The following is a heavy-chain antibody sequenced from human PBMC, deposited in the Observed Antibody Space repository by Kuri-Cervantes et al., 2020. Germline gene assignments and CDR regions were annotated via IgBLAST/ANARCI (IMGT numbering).Heavy chain of an antibody. D-gene: IGHD4/OR15-4a*01. CDR3: ARGGPRGTMVLGAFDI. CDR2: IIPIFGTA. J-gene: IGHJ3*02. V-gene: IGHV1-69*05. CDR1: GYTFTQFG. Sequence: SVKVSCKTSGYTFTQFGISWVRQAPGQGLEWMGWIIPIFGTANYAQKFQGRVTITTDESTCTAYMELSSLRSEDTAVYYCARGGPRGTMVLGAFDIWGQGTMVTVSS.